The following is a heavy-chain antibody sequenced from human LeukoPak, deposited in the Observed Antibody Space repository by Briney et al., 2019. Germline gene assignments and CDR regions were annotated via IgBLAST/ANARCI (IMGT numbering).Heavy chain of an antibody. V-gene: IGHV3-33*01. D-gene: IGHD2-15*01. CDR1: GFTFSSYG. CDR2: IWYDGSNK. Sequence: GGSLRLSCAASGFTFSSYGMHWVRQAPGKGLEWVAFIWYDGSNKYYADSVKGRFTISRDNSKNTVYLQMNSLRAGDTSVYYCARDGEYCSAGCTSHSYSYGLDVWGQGTTVTVSS. CDR3: ARDGEYCSAGCTSHSYSYGLDV. J-gene: IGHJ6*02.